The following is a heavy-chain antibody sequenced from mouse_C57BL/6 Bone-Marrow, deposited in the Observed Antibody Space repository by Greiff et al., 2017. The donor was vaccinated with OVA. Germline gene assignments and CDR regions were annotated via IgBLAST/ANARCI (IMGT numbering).Heavy chain of an antibody. Sequence: QVQLQQPGAELVKPGASVKLSCKASGYTFTSYWMQWVKQRPGQGLEWIGEIDPSDSYTNYNQKFKGKATLTVDTSSSTAYMQLISLTSEDSAVYYFGTWYFDYWGQGTTLTVSS. CDR3: GTWYFDY. CDR1: GYTFTSYW. CDR2: IDPSDSYT. V-gene: IGHV1-50*01. J-gene: IGHJ2*01.